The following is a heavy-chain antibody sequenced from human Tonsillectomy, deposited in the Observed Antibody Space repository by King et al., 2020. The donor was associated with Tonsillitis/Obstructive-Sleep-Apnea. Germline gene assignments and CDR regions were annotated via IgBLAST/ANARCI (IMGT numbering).Heavy chain of an antibody. CDR1: GFTFSSYA. CDR3: AKYPHGYSGSGSYYDY. V-gene: IGHV3-23*04. J-gene: IGHJ4*02. Sequence: VQLVESGGGLVQPGGSLRLSCAASGFTFSSYAMSWVRQAPGKGLEWVSAISGSGGSTYYADSVKGRFTISRDNSKNPLYLQMNSLRAADTAVYYCAKYPHGYSGSGSYYDYWGQGTLVTVSS. D-gene: IGHD3-10*01. CDR2: ISGSGGST.